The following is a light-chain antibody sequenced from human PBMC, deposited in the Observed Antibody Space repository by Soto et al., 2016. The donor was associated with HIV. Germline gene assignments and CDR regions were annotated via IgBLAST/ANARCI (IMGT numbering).Light chain of an antibody. J-gene: IGLJ2*01. CDR3: QVWDSSSEPPVI. V-gene: IGLV3-21*01. CDR1: RIGRES. CDR2: DDS. Sequence: SNVLTQPPSVSVTPGKTARITCGGNRIGRESVHWYQQKSGQAPLLVIYDDSDRPSGIPERLSGSNSGNTATLTISRVEAGDEADYYCQVWDSSSEPPVIFGGGTKLTVL.